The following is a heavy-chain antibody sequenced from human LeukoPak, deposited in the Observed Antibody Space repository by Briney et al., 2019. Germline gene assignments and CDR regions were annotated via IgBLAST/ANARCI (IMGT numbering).Heavy chain of an antibody. J-gene: IGHJ5*01. D-gene: IGHD6-19*01. CDR1: GYXFTAYY. CDR2: IDPNNGDP. CDR3: ARGAGTSWFDY. Sequence: ASVKVSCKASGYXFTAYYIHWARQAPGQGLEWMGWIDPNNGDPNYAQKFQGRVTMTRDTSISTAYMELSSLTSDDTAVYYCARGAGTSWFDYWGQGTLVTVSS. V-gene: IGHV1-2*02.